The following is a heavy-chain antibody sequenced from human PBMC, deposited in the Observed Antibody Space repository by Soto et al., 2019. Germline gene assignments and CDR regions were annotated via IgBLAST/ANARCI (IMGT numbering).Heavy chain of an antibody. J-gene: IGHJ5*02. Sequence: GGSLRLSCRASGFTFGDYAMSWFRQAPGKGLEWVSYISSSSSTIYYADSVKGRFTISRDNAKNSLYLQMNSLRDEDTAVYYCARDSPYSSIWYDLSWFDPWGQGTLVTGSS. D-gene: IGHD6-13*01. CDR2: ISSSSSTI. V-gene: IGHV3-48*02. CDR3: ARDSPYSSIWYDLSWFDP. CDR1: GFTFGDYA.